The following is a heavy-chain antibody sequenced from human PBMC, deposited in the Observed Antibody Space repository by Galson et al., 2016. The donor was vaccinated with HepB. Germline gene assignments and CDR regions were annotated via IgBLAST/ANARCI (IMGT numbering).Heavy chain of an antibody. V-gene: IGHV3-7*03. CDR1: GSTFSNYW. D-gene: IGHD3-3*01. J-gene: IGHJ4*02. CDR3: ARENIFWRGYHNYYFAF. Sequence: SLRLSCAASGSTFSNYWMSWVRQAPGKGPEWVAIIKEDGDEIYYADSVKGRFTISRDNAQNSLYLQMNRLRAEDTAVYFCARENIFWRGYHNYYFAFWGQGTLATVSS. CDR2: IKEDGDEI.